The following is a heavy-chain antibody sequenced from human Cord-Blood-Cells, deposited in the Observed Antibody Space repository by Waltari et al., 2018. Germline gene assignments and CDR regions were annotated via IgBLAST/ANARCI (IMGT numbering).Heavy chain of an antibody. D-gene: IGHD5-12*01. CDR2: SYHSGST. CDR3: ARVYSRYESYWYVDL. Sequence: QVQLQESGPGLVKPSETLSLTCAVSGYSISSGYYWGWIRQPPGKGLEWIGISYHSGSTYCHPSLKSRVTISVDPAKHQFSLTLRAVTAADTAVYYCARVYSRYESYWYVDLWGRGTLVTVSS. J-gene: IGHJ2*01. CDR1: GYSISSGYY. V-gene: IGHV4-38-2*01.